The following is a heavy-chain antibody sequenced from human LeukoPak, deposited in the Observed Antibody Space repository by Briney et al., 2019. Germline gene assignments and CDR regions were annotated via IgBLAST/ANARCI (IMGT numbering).Heavy chain of an antibody. Sequence: ASVKVSCKASGYTFTGYYMHWVRQAPGQGLEWMGWINPNSGGTNYAQKFQGRVTMTRDTSISTAYMELSRLRSDDTAVYYCARESTQNYYDSSGYCPYWDQGTLVTVSS. CDR2: INPNSGGT. V-gene: IGHV1-2*02. J-gene: IGHJ4*02. CDR1: GYTFTGYY. CDR3: ARESTQNYYDSSGYCPY. D-gene: IGHD3-22*01.